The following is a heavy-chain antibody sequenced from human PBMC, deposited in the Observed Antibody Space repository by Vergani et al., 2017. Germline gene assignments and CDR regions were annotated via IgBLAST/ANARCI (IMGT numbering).Heavy chain of an antibody. CDR3: ARLEEQQLGNYYYHGMDV. D-gene: IGHD6-13*01. V-gene: IGHV5-51*01. CDR1: GYSFTSYW. Sequence: EVQLVQSGAEVKKPGESLKISCKGSGYSFTSYWIGWVRQMPGKGLEWMGIIYPGDSDTRYSPSFQGQVTISADKSISTAYLQWSSLKASDTAMYYCARLEEQQLGNYYYHGMDVWGQGTTVTVSS. CDR2: IYPGDSDT. J-gene: IGHJ6*02.